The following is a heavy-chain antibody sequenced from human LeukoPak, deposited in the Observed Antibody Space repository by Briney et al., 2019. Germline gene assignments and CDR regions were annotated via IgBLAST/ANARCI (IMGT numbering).Heavy chain of an antibody. Sequence: SQTLSLTCAVSGGSISSGGYSWSWIRQPPGKGLEWIGYIYHSGSTYYNPSLKGRVTISVDRSKNQFSLKLSSVTAADTAVYYCARDRTAGDNWFDPWGQGTLVTVSS. CDR1: GGSISSGGYS. CDR3: ARDRTAGDNWFDP. D-gene: IGHD7-27*01. J-gene: IGHJ5*02. V-gene: IGHV4-30-2*01. CDR2: IYHSGST.